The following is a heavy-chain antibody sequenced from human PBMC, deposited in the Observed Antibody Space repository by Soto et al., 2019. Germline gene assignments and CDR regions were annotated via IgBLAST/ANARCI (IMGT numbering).Heavy chain of an antibody. CDR1: RYTFTSYC. CDR3: AREIDYYDSSGSLDY. D-gene: IGHD3-22*01. V-gene: IGHV1-46*01. CDR2: INPSGGST. J-gene: IGHJ4*02. Sequence: ASVKVSCKASRYTFTSYCMHWVRQAPGQGLEWMGIINPSGGSTSYAQKFQGRVTMTRDTSTSTVYMELSSLRSEDTAVYYCAREIDYYDSSGSLDYWGQGTLVTVSS.